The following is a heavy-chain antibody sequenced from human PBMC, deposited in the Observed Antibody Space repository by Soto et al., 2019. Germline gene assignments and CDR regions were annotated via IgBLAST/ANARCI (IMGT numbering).Heavy chain of an antibody. CDR1: GFTFSDYA. V-gene: IGHV3-23*01. Sequence: EVQVLESGGGLVRPGGSLRLSCAASGFTFSDYAMSWVRQAPGKGLEWVSSITYNGGSTYYADSVEGRFTISRDNSKNALYLQMDSLRAEDTALYYCARAGGGVFDYRGQGTLVTVST. CDR3: ARAGGGVFDY. CDR2: ITYNGGST. D-gene: IGHD3-16*01. J-gene: IGHJ4*02.